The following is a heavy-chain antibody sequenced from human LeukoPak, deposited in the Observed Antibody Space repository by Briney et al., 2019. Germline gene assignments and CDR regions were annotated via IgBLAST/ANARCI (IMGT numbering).Heavy chain of an antibody. CDR3: AKDGEYSSSSQQYYFDY. CDR2: ISGSGGST. Sequence: GGSLRLSCAASGFTISSYAMSWLRQAPGKGLEWVSAISGSGGSTYYADSVKGRFTISRDNSKNTLYLQMNSLRAEDTAVYYCAKDGEYSSSSQQYYFDYWGQGTLVTVSS. D-gene: IGHD6-6*01. CDR1: GFTISSYA. J-gene: IGHJ4*02. V-gene: IGHV3-23*01.